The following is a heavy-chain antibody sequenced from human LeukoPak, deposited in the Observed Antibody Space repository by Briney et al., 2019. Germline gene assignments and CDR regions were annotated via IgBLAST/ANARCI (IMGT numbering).Heavy chain of an antibody. CDR3: ASGTYYYYYYMDV. CDR2: IYTSENP. D-gene: IGHD1-26*01. J-gene: IGHJ6*03. V-gene: IGHV4-4*07. Sequence: SETLSLTCTVSDGSISSYYWSWLRQTAGRGLEWIGRIYTSENPNYNPSLKSRVTMSLDTSKNQFSLKLSSVTAADTAVYYCASGTYYYYYYMDVWGKGTTVTVSS. CDR1: DGSISSYY.